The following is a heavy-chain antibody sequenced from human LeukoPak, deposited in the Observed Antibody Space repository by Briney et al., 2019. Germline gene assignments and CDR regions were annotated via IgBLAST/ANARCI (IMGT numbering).Heavy chain of an antibody. CDR1: GGSLSSYY. J-gene: IGHJ3*02. CDR2: INYIGSA. CDR3: ARHNSDDYVFDI. V-gene: IGHV4-59*08. D-gene: IGHD4/OR15-4a*01. Sequence: SETLSLTCTVSGGSLSSYYFSWIRQSPGKGLEWIAYINYIGSASYNPSLKSPVTMSVDTSKQFSTSLSSVTAADTAVYYCARHNSDDYVFDIWGQGTKVTVSS.